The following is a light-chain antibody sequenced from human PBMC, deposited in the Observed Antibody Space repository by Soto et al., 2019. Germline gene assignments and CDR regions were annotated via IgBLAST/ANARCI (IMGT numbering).Light chain of an antibody. CDR3: SSYAGSSWV. Sequence: QSALTQPPSASGSPGESVTVSCTGASSDVGRYDYVSWYQQHPGKAPKLLIYGVTKRPSGVPDRFSGSKSGNTASLTVSGLQGEDEADYYCSSYAGSSWVFGGGTKLTVL. CDR2: GVT. CDR1: SSDVGRYDY. V-gene: IGLV2-8*01. J-gene: IGLJ3*02.